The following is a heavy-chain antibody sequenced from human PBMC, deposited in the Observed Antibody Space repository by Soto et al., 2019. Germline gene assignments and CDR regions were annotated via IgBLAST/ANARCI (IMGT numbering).Heavy chain of an antibody. CDR1: GYTFTGYY. Sequence: GASVKVSCKAPGYTFTGYYMQWVRQAPGQGLEWMGWINPNSGGTNYAQKFQGWVTMTRDTSISTAYMELSRLRSDDTAVYYCARESTYYDFWSGPMSPYYYYGMDVWGQGTTVTVSS. V-gene: IGHV1-2*04. CDR2: INPNSGGT. D-gene: IGHD3-3*01. J-gene: IGHJ6*02. CDR3: ARESTYYDFWSGPMSPYYYYGMDV.